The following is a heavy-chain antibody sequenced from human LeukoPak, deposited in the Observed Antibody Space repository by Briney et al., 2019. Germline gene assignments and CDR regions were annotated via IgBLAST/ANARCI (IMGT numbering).Heavy chain of an antibody. V-gene: IGHV3-7*01. CDR2: IKLDGSET. D-gene: IGHD3-10*01. J-gene: IGHJ4*02. Sequence: GGSLRLSCAASGFTFSGYWMNWVRQAPGKGLEWVANIKLDGSETHYADSVEGRFTISRDNARNSLYLQMHSLRVEDTAVYYCVRDRGWYHFDLWGQGTLVTVSS. CDR1: GFTFSGYW. CDR3: VRDRGWYHFDL.